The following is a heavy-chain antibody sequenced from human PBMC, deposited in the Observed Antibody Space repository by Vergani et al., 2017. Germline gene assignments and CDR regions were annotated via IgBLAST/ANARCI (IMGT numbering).Heavy chain of an antibody. Sequence: EVQVVESGGGLIKPGGSLRLSCVVSGITFKNAWINWVRQAPGKGLEWIGRIRSKNDGGTADYAAPLKDRFTISRDDSTDSAFLLVNNLKTEDTAVYFCYTDYHDYWLQGTMVTVSS. D-gene: IGHD2-2*02. V-gene: IGHV3-15*01. J-gene: IGHJ4*02. CDR2: IRSKNDGGTA. CDR1: GITFKNAW. CDR3: YTDYHDY.